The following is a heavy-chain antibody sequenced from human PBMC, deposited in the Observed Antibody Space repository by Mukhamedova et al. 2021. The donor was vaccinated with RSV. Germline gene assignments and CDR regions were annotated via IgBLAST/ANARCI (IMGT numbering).Heavy chain of an antibody. V-gene: IGHV1-2*06. CDR3: ARSVMITFGGLNGIPYDY. Sequence: GLEWMGRINPTSGDTKSVQKFQGRITLTSDTSIGTAYLEMRGLKSDNTAVYYCARSVMITFGGLNGIPYDYWGQGTQVTVSS. D-gene: IGHD3-16*02. CDR2: INPTSGDT. J-gene: IGHJ4*02.